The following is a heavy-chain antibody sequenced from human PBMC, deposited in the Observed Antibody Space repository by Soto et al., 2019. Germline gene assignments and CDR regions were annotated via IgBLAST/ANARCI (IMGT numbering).Heavy chain of an antibody. CDR1: GFTFSSYA. V-gene: IGHV3-23*01. CDR2: IGGSGGNT. D-gene: IGHD6-19*01. CDR3: AKEGRIAVASRFDP. Sequence: EVQLLESGGGLVRPGGSLRLSCAASGFTFSSYAMSWVRQAPGKGLEWVSSIGGSGGNTYYADSVKGRFTISRDNSKNTLYLQMNSLRAEDTAVYYCAKEGRIAVASRFDPWGQGTLVTVSS. J-gene: IGHJ5*02.